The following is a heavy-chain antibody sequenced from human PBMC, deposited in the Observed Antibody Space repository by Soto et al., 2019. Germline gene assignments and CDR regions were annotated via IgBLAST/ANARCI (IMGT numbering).Heavy chain of an antibody. D-gene: IGHD3-16*01. CDR1: GYRFSSSW. J-gene: IGHJ4*02. V-gene: IGHV5-51*01. Sequence: PGESLKISCQGTGYRFSSSWIGWVRQKPGKGLEWLGNVYPSDSDVRYSPAFEGQVTISADNSINTAYLQLLNLKASDTAVYYCAKGSNYAAGLRPPWTDYWGQGTLVTVSS. CDR2: VYPSDSDV. CDR3: AKGSNYAAGLRPPWTDY.